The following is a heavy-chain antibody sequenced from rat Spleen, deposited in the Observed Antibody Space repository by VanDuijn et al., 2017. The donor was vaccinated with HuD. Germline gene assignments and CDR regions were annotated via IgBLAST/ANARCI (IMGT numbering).Heavy chain of an antibody. V-gene: IGHV5-25*01. CDR2: ISTGGGNT. CDR1: GFTFNSYD. J-gene: IGHJ2*01. D-gene: IGHD1-9*01. CDR3: TRRHYGYTDYFDY. Sequence: EVQLVESGGDLVQPGRSLKLSCAASGFTFNSYDMAWVRQAPTKGLEWVASISTGGGNTYYRDSVKGRFTISRDNAKSTLYLQMDSLRSDDTATYYCTRRHYGYTDYFDYWGQGVMVTVSS.